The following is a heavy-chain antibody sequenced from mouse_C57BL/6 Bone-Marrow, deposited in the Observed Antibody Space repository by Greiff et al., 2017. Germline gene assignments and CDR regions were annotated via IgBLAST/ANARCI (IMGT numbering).Heavy chain of an antibody. CDR1: GYTFTDYY. CDR3: ARWGGVMDY. V-gene: IGHV1-19*01. Sequence: VQLQQSGPVLVKPGASVKMSCKASGYTFTDYYMNWVKQSHGKSLEWIGVINPYNGGTSYNQKFKGKATLTVDKSSSTAYMELNSLTSEDSAVYYCARWGGVMDYCGQGTSVTVSS. J-gene: IGHJ4*01. CDR2: INPYNGGT.